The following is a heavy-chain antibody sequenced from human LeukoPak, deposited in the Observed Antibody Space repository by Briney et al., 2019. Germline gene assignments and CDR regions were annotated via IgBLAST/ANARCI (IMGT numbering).Heavy chain of an antibody. J-gene: IGHJ4*01. CDR3: ARDRTYGGNSGFDY. CDR2: IYTSGST. CDR1: GGSISSGSYY. D-gene: IGHD4-23*01. V-gene: IGHV4-61*02. Sequence: SETLSLTCTVSGGSISSGSYYWSWIRQPAGKGLEWIGRIYTSGSTNYNPSLKSRVTISVDTSKNQFSLNMTSVTAADTAVYYCARDRTYGGNSGFDYWGLGTLVTVSS.